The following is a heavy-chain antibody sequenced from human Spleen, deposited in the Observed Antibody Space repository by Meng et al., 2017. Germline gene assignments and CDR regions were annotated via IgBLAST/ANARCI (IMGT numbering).Heavy chain of an antibody. D-gene: IGHD2-21*01. V-gene: IGHV4-30-4*01. CDR1: GGSISSGDYY. CDR3: AREGRSRQVGVSVY. CDR2: IYNSGST. Sequence: QVQLQESGPGLVKPSQTLSLTCTVSGGSISSGDYYWSWIRQPPGKGLEWIGYIYNSGSTYYNPSLKSRVTISVDTSKNQFSLKLRFVTAADTAVHYCAREGRSRQVGVSVYWGQGNLVTVSS. J-gene: IGHJ4*02.